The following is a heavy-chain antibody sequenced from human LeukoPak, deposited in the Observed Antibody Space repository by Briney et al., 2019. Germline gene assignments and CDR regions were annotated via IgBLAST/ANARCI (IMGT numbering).Heavy chain of an antibody. D-gene: IGHD2-2*01. CDR3: AKRGSCTSISCLSTTLDS. CDR1: GFTFSSYG. J-gene: IGHJ4*02. Sequence: HGRSLRLSCAASGFTFSSYGIHWVRQAPGKGLEWAAVIWYDGSKKYYADSVKGRFTISRDNSKNTLSLLMNSLRAEDTALYYCAKRGSCTSISCLSTTLDSWGQGALVTVSS. V-gene: IGHV3-33*06. CDR2: IWYDGSKK.